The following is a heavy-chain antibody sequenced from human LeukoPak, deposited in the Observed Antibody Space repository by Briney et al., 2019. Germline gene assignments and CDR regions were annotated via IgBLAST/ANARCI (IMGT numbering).Heavy chain of an antibody. Sequence: PSETLSLTCTVSGYSISSGYYWGWIRQPPGKGLEWIGSFYYSGSTFYNPSLESRVTISVDTSKNQSSLKLSSVTAADTAVYYCARTYYYDSSGPYYWGQGTLVTVSS. CDR2: FYYSGST. J-gene: IGHJ4*02. D-gene: IGHD3-22*01. CDR3: ARTYYYDSSGPYY. V-gene: IGHV4-38-2*02. CDR1: GYSISSGYY.